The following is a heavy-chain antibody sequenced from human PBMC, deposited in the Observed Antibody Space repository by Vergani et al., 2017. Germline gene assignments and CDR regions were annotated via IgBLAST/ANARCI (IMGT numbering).Heavy chain of an antibody. Sequence: EVQLVESGGGLVQPGRSLRLSCAASGFTFDDYAMHWVRQAPGKGLEWVSGISWNSGSIGYADSVKGRFTISRDNSKNTLYLQMNSLRAEDTAVYYCARGGSRDAFDIWGQGTMVTVSS. V-gene: IGHV3-9*01. CDR1: GFTFDDYA. CDR3: ARGGSRDAFDI. D-gene: IGHD6-13*01. J-gene: IGHJ3*02. CDR2: ISWNSGSI.